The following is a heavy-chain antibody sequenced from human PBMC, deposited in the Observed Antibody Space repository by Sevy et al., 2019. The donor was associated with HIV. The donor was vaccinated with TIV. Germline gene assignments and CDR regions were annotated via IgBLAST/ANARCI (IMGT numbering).Heavy chain of an antibody. J-gene: IGHJ6*02. D-gene: IGHD1-26*01. CDR1: GFTCGDDT. CDR2: IRGKPYGGTT. CDR3: TRVEGAADWGMDV. V-gene: IGHV3-49*04. Sequence: GGSLRLSCTPSGFTCGDDTMTWVRQAPGKGLEWVAFIRGKPYGGTTEYAASVKGRFSISRDDSKSIAYLQMNSLKIEDTGVYYCTRVEGAADWGMDVWGQGTTVTVSS.